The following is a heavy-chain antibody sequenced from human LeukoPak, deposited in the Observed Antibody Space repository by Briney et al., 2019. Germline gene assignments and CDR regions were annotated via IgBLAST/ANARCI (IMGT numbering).Heavy chain of an antibody. CDR3: AKDIRPYYYDSSGLQAFDI. D-gene: IGHD3-22*01. CDR2: ISWNSGSI. Sequence: PGGSLRLSCAASGFTFDDYAMHWVRQAPGKGLEWVSGISWNSGSIGYADSVKGRFTISRDNAKNSLYLQMNSLRAEDMALYYCAKDIRPYYYDSSGLQAFDIWGQGTMVAVSS. CDR1: GFTFDDYA. V-gene: IGHV3-9*03. J-gene: IGHJ3*02.